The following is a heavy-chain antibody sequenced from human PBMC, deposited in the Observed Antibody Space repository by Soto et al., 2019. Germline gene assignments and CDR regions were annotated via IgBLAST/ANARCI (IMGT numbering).Heavy chain of an antibody. CDR1: GFTFNNYD. CDR2: VLQTGGVT. CDR3: VRNYYHFSGSLYDIPLDS. D-gene: IGHD3-3*02. Sequence: GGSLRLTCAASGFTFNNYDMTWVRQAPGKGPEWVSTVLQTGGVTFYADSVRGRFIISRDNSNDTLYLHMNSLRAGDTAVYQCVRNYYHFSGSLYDIPLDSWGQGALVTVSS. V-gene: IGHV3-23*01. J-gene: IGHJ4*02.